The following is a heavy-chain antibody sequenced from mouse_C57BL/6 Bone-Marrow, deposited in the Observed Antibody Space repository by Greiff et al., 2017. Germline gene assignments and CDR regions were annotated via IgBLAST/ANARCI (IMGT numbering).Heavy chain of an antibody. CDR1: GYTFTSYW. J-gene: IGHJ3*01. CDR3: ARDPKLGWVAY. D-gene: IGHD4-1*01. CDR2: IDPSDSYT. Sequence: VQLQQPGAELVMPGASVKLSCKASGYTFTSYWMHWVKQRPGQGLEWIGEIDPSDSYTNYNQKFKGKSTLTVDKSSSTAYMQLSSLTSEDSAVYYGARDPKLGWVAYWGQGALVSVSA. V-gene: IGHV1-69*01.